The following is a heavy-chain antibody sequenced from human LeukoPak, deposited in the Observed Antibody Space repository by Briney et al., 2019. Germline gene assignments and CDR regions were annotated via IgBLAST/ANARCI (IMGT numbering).Heavy chain of an antibody. CDR2: IVVGSGNT. D-gene: IGHD6-19*01. Sequence: SVKVSCKASGFTFTSSAVQWVRQARGQRLEWIGWIVVGSGNTNYAQKFQERVTITRDISTSTAYMELSSLRSEDTAVYYCAAVTPGLGSGFTFDYWGQGTLVTVSS. V-gene: IGHV1-58*01. J-gene: IGHJ4*02. CDR3: AAVTPGLGSGFTFDY. CDR1: GFTFTSSA.